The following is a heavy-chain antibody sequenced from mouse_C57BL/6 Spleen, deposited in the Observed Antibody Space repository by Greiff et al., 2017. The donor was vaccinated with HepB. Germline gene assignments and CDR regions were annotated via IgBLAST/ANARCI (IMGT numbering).Heavy chain of an antibody. CDR2: IDPEDGDT. Sequence: EVKLMESGAELVKPGASVKLSCTASGFNIKDYYMHWVKQRTEQGLEWIGRIDPEDGDTKYAPKFQGKATITADTSSNTAYLQLSSLTSEDTAVYYWASTTVVAPVSDYWGQGNTLTVSS. D-gene: IGHD1-1*01. V-gene: IGHV14-2*01. J-gene: IGHJ2*01. CDR3: ASTTVVAPVSDY. CDR1: GFNIKDYY.